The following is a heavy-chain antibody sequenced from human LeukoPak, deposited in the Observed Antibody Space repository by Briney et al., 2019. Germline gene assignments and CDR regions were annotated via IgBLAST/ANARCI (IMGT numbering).Heavy chain of an antibody. D-gene: IGHD3-10*02. CDR1: GFTFSSYA. CDR2: IKLDGSEK. CDR3: ARAGRKSRGVDLVRKKETGYYYYMDV. Sequence: PGGSLRLSCAAPGFTFSSYAMSWVRQAPGKGLEWVANIKLDGSEKYYVDSVKGRFTISRDNAKNSLYLQMNSLRAEDTAVYYCARAGRKSRGVDLVRKKETGYYYYMDVWGKGTTVTVSS. V-gene: IGHV3-7*01. J-gene: IGHJ6*03.